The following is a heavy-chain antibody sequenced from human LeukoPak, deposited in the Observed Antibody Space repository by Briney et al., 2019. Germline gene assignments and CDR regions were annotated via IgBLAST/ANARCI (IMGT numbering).Heavy chain of an antibody. Sequence: TGGPLRLSCAASGFPFITYSMNWFGQAPGKGLGWVSSISSSSSYIYYADSVKGRFTISRDNAKNSLYLQMNSLRAEDTAVYYCAKEAYYYYYMDVWGKGTTVTISS. CDR3: AKEAYYYYYMDV. V-gene: IGHV3-21*01. CDR2: ISSSSSYI. J-gene: IGHJ6*03. CDR1: GFPFITYS.